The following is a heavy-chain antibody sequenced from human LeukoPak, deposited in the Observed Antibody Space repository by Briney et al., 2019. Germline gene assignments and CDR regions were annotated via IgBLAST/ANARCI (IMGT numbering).Heavy chain of an antibody. V-gene: IGHV3-11*03. D-gene: IGHD6-13*01. CDR1: GIPFGDYY. CDR2: ISSSSSYT. CDR3: AAGTAADY. Sequence: GGSLRLSCVVSGIPFGDYYRNWIRQAPGKGLEWISYISSSSSYTDYADSVKGRFTISRDNAKNSLYLQMDSLTVDDTAVYYCAAGTAADYWGQGTLVTVSS. J-gene: IGHJ4*02.